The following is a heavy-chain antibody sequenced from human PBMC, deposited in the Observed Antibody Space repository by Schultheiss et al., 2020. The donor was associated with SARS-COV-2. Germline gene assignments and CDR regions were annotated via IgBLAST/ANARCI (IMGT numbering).Heavy chain of an antibody. CDR3: AIDGLGYSRTHGMDV. D-gene: IGHD6-13*01. CDR1: GCSISSYY. Sequence: SETLSLTCTVSGCSISSYYWSWIRQPAGKGLEWIGYIYYSGSTNYNPSLKSRVTISVDTSKNQFSLKLSSVTAADTAVYYCAIDGLGYSRTHGMDVWGQGTTVTVSS. V-gene: IGHV4-59*12. J-gene: IGHJ6*02. CDR2: IYYSGST.